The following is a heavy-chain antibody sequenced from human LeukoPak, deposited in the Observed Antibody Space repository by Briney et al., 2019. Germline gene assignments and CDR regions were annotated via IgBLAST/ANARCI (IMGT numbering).Heavy chain of an antibody. CDR2: ISSSSSYI. D-gene: IGHD3-10*01. CDR1: GFSFSGYS. CDR3: ARDPVSSGGV. V-gene: IGHV3-21*05. Sequence: PGGSLRLSCAASGFSFSGYSTNWVRQAPGKGLEWVSYISSSSSYIYYADSVKGRFTISRDNAKNSLYLQMNSLRAEDTAVYYCARDPVSSGGVWGQGTTVTVSS. J-gene: IGHJ6*02.